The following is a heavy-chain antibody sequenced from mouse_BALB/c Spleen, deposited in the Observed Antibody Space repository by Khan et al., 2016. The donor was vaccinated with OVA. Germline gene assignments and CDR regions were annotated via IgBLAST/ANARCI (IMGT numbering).Heavy chain of an antibody. CDR1: GFTFTNYG. D-gene: IGHD2-14*01. CDR2: INTYTGEP. V-gene: IGHV9-3-1*01. CDR3: ARVGYNGTMDF. Sequence: QIQLVQSGPELKKPGETVQISCKASGFTFTNYGMNWVRQAPGKGLKWMGWINTYTGEPTFTDDLKGRFAFSLDTSASTAYLQINSLKNEDTSTYCCARVGYNGTMDFWGQGTSVTVSS. J-gene: IGHJ4*01.